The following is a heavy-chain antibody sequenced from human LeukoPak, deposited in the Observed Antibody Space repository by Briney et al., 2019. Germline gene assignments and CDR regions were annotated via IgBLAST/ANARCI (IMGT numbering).Heavy chain of an antibody. CDR3: AKDQGVMFEYYFDY. Sequence: GGSLRLSCAASGFTFDDYAMHWVRHAPGKGLELVSGISWNSGSIGYADSVRGRFNISRDNAKNSLYLQMNSLRAEDTALYYCAKDQGVMFEYYFDYWGQGTLVTVSS. J-gene: IGHJ4*02. CDR1: GFTFDDYA. D-gene: IGHD3-10*02. V-gene: IGHV3-9*01. CDR2: ISWNSGSI.